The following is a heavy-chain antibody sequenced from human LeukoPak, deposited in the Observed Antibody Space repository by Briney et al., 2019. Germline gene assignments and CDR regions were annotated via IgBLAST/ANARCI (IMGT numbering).Heavy chain of an antibody. V-gene: IGHV1-18*01. CDR3: ARDRISSGPVAGDY. D-gene: IGHD6-19*01. CDR2: ISAYNGNT. Sequence: SVMVSCKASGYTFTSYGISWVRQAPGQGLEWMGWISAYNGNTNYAQELQDRVTMTTDTSTSTAYMELRSLRSDDAAVYYCARDRISSGPVAGDYWGQGTLVTVSS. CDR1: GYTFTSYG. J-gene: IGHJ4*02.